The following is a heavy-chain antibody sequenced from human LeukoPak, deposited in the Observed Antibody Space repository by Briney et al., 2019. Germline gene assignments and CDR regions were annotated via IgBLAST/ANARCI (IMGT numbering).Heavy chain of an antibody. CDR3: ARTSYYDISGYYSYHFDY. J-gene: IGHJ4*02. D-gene: IGHD3-22*01. Sequence: ASVKVSCKASGYSFIRYDITWVRQATGHGLEWMGWMNPNSGNTGYAQTFQGRVTITRNTSISTVYMELSSLRSEDTAVYYCARTSYYDISGYYSYHFDYWGQGSLVTVSS. CDR2: MNPNSGNT. CDR1: GYSFIRYD. V-gene: IGHV1-8*03.